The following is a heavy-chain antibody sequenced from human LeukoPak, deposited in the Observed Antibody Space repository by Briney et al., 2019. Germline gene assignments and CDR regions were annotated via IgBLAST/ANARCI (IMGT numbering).Heavy chain of an antibody. J-gene: IGHJ4*02. CDR3: ARGDCSGGSCYQGDFDY. CDR2: IIPIFGTA. D-gene: IGHD2-15*01. Sequence: SVKVSCKASGGTFSSYAISWVRQAPGQGLEWMGGIIPIFGTANYAQKSQGRVTITTDESTSTAYMELSSLRSEDTAVYYCARGDCSGGSCYQGDFDYWGQGTLVTVSS. CDR1: GGTFSSYA. V-gene: IGHV1-69*05.